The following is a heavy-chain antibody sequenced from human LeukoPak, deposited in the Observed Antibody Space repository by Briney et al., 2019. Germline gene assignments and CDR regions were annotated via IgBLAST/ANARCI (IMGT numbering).Heavy chain of an antibody. CDR2: INHSGST. Sequence: SETLSLACAVYGGSFSGYYWSWIRQPPGKGLDWSGEINHSGSTNYNPSLKSRVTISVDTSKNQFSLKLSSVTAADTAVYYCARGFRVGATSSRYYCGMDVWGQGTTVTVSS. D-gene: IGHD1-26*01. CDR1: GGSFSGYY. CDR3: ARGFRVGATSSRYYCGMDV. J-gene: IGHJ6*02. V-gene: IGHV4-34*01.